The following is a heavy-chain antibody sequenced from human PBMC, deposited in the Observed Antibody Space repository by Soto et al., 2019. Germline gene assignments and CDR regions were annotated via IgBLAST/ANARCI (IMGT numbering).Heavy chain of an antibody. Sequence: SETLSLTCNVSGGSISTSRSYWAWIRQPPGNGLEWLANIFYSGSTYYNPSLASRVTVSVDTSKNEFSLKLRSVTAADTAVYYCARQPTTGDTDLWFDPWGQGTLVTVSS. CDR2: IFYSGST. J-gene: IGHJ5*02. CDR1: GGSISTSRSY. D-gene: IGHD2-21*01. V-gene: IGHV4-39*01. CDR3: ARQPTTGDTDLWFDP.